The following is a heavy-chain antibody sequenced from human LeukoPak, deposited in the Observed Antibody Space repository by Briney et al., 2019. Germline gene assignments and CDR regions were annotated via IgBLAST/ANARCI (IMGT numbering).Heavy chain of an antibody. CDR1: GYSISSGYY. J-gene: IGHJ1*01. CDR3: ARTPYCSSTSCFAEYFQH. Sequence: SETLSLTCAVSGYSISSGYYWGWIRQPPGKGPEWIGSIYHSGSTYYNPSLKSRVTISVDTSKNQFSLKLSSVTAADTAVYYCARTPYCSSTSCFAEYFQHWGQGTLVTVSS. CDR2: IYHSGST. V-gene: IGHV4-38-2*01. D-gene: IGHD2-2*01.